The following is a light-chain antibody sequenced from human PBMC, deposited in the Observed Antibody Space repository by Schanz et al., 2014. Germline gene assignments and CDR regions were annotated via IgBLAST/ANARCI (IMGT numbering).Light chain of an antibody. CDR3: AAWDDSLNGVV. V-gene: IGLV2-8*01. Sequence: QSALTQPPSASGSPGQSVTISCTGTSSDVGGYNYVSWYQQHPGKAPKLMIYEVSNRPSGVPDRFSGSKSGTSASLAISGLQSEDEADYYCAAWDDSLNGVVFGGGTKLTVL. CDR2: EVS. CDR1: SSDVGGYNY. J-gene: IGLJ2*01.